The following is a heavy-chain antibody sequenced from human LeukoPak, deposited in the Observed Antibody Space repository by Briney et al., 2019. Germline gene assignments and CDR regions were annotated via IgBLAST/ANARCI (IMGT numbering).Heavy chain of an antibody. Sequence: PGGSLRLSCAASGFTFSSFWMYWVRQAPGKGLVWVSRINSDGGSTTYADSVKGRFTISRDNAKNTVYLQMNSLRAEDTAVYYCARRRERGASDAFAFWGQGTMVTVS. V-gene: IGHV3-74*01. D-gene: IGHD3-16*01. CDR1: GFTFSSFW. CDR3: ARRRERGASDAFAF. J-gene: IGHJ3*01. CDR2: INSDGGST.